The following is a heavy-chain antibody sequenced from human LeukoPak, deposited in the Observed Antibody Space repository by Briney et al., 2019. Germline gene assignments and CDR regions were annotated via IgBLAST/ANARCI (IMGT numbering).Heavy chain of an antibody. CDR3: ARVLGRSEYYMDV. CDR2: IYYSGST. V-gene: IGHV4-59*01. D-gene: IGHD3-16*01. Sequence: PSETLSLTCTVSGGSISNFYWNWIRQPPGKGLEWIGYIYYSGSTNYNPTLKSRLTISADTSKNQFSLKLSSVTAADTAVYYCARVLGRSEYYMDVWGKRTTVTVSS. J-gene: IGHJ6*03. CDR1: GGSISNFY.